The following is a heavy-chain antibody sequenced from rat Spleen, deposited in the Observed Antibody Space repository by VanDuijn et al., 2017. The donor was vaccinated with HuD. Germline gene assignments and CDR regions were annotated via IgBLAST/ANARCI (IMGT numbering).Heavy chain of an antibody. CDR2: ISYDGSST. V-gene: IGHV5-29*01. J-gene: IGHJ2*01. D-gene: IGHD5-1*01. CDR1: GFTFSDYG. CDR3: ARLTGGHFDY. Sequence: EVQLVESGGGLVQPGRSLKLSCAASGFTFSDYGVAWVRQAPTKGLEWVATISYDGSSTYYRDSVKGRFTISRDNAKSTLYLQMDSLRSEDTATYYGARLTGGHFDYWGQGVMGTVSS.